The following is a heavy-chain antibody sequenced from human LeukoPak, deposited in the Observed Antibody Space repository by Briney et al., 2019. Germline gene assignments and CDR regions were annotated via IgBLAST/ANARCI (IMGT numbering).Heavy chain of an antibody. V-gene: IGHV3-23*01. CDR2: ISGSGGST. CDR1: GFTFSSYA. Sequence: PGGSLRLSCAASGFTFSSYAMSWVRQAPGKGLEWVSAISGSGGSTYCADSVKGRFTISRDNSKNTLYLQMNSLRAEDTAVYYCAKYSSGWYEMGYFDYWGQGTLVTVSS. D-gene: IGHD6-19*01. CDR3: AKYSSGWYEMGYFDY. J-gene: IGHJ4*02.